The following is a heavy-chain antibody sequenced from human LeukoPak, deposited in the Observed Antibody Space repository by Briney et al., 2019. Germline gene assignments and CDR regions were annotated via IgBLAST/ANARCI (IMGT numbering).Heavy chain of an antibody. Sequence: PSETLSLTCTVSGGSISSSSYYWGWIRQPPGKGLEWIGSIYYSGSTYYNPSLKSRVTISVDTSKNQFSLKLSSVTAADTAVYYCARRGRRIVGATVFDYWGQGTLVTVSS. J-gene: IGHJ4*02. D-gene: IGHD1-26*01. CDR3: ARRGRRIVGATVFDY. CDR2: IYYSGST. CDR1: GGSISSSSYY. V-gene: IGHV4-39*07.